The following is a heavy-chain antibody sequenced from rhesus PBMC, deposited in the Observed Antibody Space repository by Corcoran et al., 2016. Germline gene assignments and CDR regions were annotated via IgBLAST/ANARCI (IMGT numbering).Heavy chain of an antibody. CDR1: GGSISSSY. D-gene: IGHD6-25*01. CDR3: ARGNSGRFDY. CDR2: IVVSGRST. Sequence: QLQLQESGPGLVKPSETLSVTCAVSGGSISSSYWSWIRQAPGKGLEWIGDIVVSGRSTNSNPSLKSRVTLSVDTSKNQLSLKLSSVTAADTAVYYCARGNSGRFDYWGQGVLVTVSS. J-gene: IGHJ4*01. V-gene: IGHV4-169*01.